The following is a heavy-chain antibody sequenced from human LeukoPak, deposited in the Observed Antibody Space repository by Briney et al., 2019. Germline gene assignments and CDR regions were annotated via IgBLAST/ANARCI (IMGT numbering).Heavy chain of an antibody. V-gene: IGHV1-24*01. Sequence: GASVKVSCKVSGYTLTELSMDWVRQAPGKGLEWMGGFDPEDGETIYAQKFQGRVTMTEDTSTDTAYMELSSLRSEDTAVYYCARGPSLLRYFDWLLEEAFDIWGQGTMVTVSS. D-gene: IGHD3-9*01. CDR1: GYTLTELS. CDR2: FDPEDGET. CDR3: ARGPSLLRYFDWLLEEAFDI. J-gene: IGHJ3*02.